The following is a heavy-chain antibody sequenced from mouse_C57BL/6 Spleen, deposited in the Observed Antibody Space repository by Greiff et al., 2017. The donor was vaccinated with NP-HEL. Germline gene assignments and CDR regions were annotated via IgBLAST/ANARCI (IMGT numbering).Heavy chain of an antibody. CDR1: GYAFSSSW. J-gene: IGHJ2*01. Sequence: QVQLQQSGPELVKPGASVKISCKASGYAFSSSWMNWVKQRPGKGLEWIGRIYPGDGDTNYNGKFKGKATLTADKSSSTAYMQLSSLTSEDSAVYYCAREGISYLGYWGQGTTLTVSS. CDR2: IYPGDGDT. CDR3: AREGISYLGY. V-gene: IGHV1-82*01.